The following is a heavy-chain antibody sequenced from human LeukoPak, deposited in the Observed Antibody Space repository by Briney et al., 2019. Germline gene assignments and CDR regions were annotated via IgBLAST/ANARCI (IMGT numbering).Heavy chain of an antibody. CDR3: ARLDIVSILFDS. CDR2: INPSGDPT. D-gene: IGHD5/OR15-5a*01. Sequence: ASVKVSCKASGYTFTSYYMHWVRQAPGQGLEWVGIINPSGDPTTYAQKFQGRVTMTSDMSTSTVYMELRSLRSDDTAVYYCARLDIVSILFDSWGQGTLVTVSS. CDR1: GYTFTSYY. J-gene: IGHJ4*02. V-gene: IGHV1-46*01.